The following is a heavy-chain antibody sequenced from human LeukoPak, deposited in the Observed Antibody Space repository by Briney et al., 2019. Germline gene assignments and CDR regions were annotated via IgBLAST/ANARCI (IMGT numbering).Heavy chain of an antibody. V-gene: IGHV1-2*02. CDR3: ATGGDNSADAFDL. Sequence: WASVKVSCKASGFPFNGYYLHWVRQAPGQGLEWMGWINPNSGATNYAQNFQGRVTMTRDTSISTAYMELRRLRAHDTALYRCATGGDNSADAFDLWGQGTMVIVSS. J-gene: IGHJ3*01. D-gene: IGHD1-26*01. CDR2: INPNSGAT. CDR1: GFPFNGYY.